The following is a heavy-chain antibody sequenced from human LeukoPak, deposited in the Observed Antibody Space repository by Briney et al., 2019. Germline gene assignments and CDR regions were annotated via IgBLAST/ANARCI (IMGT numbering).Heavy chain of an antibody. CDR3: ARDGYSGYASYYYYYMDV. D-gene: IGHD5-12*01. J-gene: IGHJ6*03. V-gene: IGHV4-61*02. CDR1: GGSISSGSYY. Sequence: SETLSLTCTVSGGSISSGSYYWSWIRQPAGKGLEWIGRIYTSGSTNYNPSLKSRVTISVDTSKNQFSLKLSSVTAADTAVYYCARDGYSGYASYYYYYMDVWGKGTTVTISS. CDR2: IYTSGST.